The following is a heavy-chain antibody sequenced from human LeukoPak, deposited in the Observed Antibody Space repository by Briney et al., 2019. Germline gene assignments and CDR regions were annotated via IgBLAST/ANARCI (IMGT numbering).Heavy chain of an antibody. J-gene: IGHJ4*02. Sequence: ASVKVSCKASGYTFTSYGISWVRQAPGQGLEWMGWISAYNGNTNYAQKLQGRVTMTTDTSTSRAYMELRSLRSDDTAVYYCARDALGRKQQLGDYWGQGTLVTVSS. CDR2: ISAYNGNT. D-gene: IGHD6-13*01. CDR3: ARDALGRKQQLGDY. CDR1: GYTFTSYG. V-gene: IGHV1-18*01.